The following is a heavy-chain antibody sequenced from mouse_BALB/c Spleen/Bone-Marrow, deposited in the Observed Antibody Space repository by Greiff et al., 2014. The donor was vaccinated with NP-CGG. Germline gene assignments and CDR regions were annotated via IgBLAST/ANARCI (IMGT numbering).Heavy chain of an antibody. CDR2: ILPGGGST. Sequence: QVQLKESGAELMKPGASVMISCKASGYTFSDYWIDWVKQRPGHGLEWIGEILPGGGSTNYNENFKGKTTFTADTSSNTAYMQLSSLTSEDSDVYYCAKDGDVMDYWGQGTSVTVSS. CDR3: AKDGDVMDY. D-gene: IGHD1-1*02. J-gene: IGHJ4*01. V-gene: IGHV1-9*01. CDR1: GYTFSDYW.